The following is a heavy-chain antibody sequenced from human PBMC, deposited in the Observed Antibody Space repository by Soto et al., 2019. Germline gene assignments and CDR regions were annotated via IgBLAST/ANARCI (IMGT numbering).Heavy chain of an antibody. CDR3: AATNTAGAPVY. Sequence: SVKVSCKASGFTFESSVVHWVRQARGQRLEWIGWIVVDTGNTNYAQKVQERVTISRDMSTTTAYMELSSLRSEDTAVYYCAATNTAGAPVYWGQGTPVPVYS. CDR1: GFTFESSV. D-gene: IGHD1-26*01. CDR2: IVVDTGNT. V-gene: IGHV1-58*01. J-gene: IGHJ4*02.